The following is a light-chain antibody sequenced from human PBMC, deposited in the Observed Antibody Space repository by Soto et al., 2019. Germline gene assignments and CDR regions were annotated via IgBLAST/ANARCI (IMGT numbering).Light chain of an antibody. V-gene: IGKV1-5*03. CDR2: KAS. J-gene: IGKJ1*01. CDR3: QQYHYNPYSWT. Sequence: DIQMTQSPSTLSASVGDRVTITCRASQSLSGYLAWYQQKPGKAPKLLIYKASTLESGVPSRFSGSGSGTEFTLTISSLQSDDFATYYCQQYHYNPYSWTFGQGTKVEIK. CDR1: QSLSGY.